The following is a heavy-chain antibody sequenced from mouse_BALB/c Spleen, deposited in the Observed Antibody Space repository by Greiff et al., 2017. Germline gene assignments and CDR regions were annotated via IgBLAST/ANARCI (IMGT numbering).Heavy chain of an antibody. V-gene: IGHV5-6-5*01. Sequence: EVQRVESGGGLVKPGGSLKLSCAASGFTFSSYAMSWVRQTPEKRLEWVASISSGGSTYYPDSVKGRFTISRDNARNILYLQMSSLRSEDTAMYYCARSPHYYGSSYVYWYFDVWGAGTTVTVSS. D-gene: IGHD1-1*01. CDR1: GFTFSSYA. CDR2: ISSGGST. CDR3: ARSPHYYGSSYVYWYFDV. J-gene: IGHJ1*01.